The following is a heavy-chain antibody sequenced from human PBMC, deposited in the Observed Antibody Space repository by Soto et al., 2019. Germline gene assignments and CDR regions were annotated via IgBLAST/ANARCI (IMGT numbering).Heavy chain of an antibody. Sequence: QLPLVQSGAEVKKPGASVKVSCTASGYTFTSFGVSWVRQVPGQGLEWMGWISGYNGDTDYAQKFQGRVTMTTDRYTSTAYMEVRSLRCDDRAVYYCARDKPQQIVGYNYYYGMDVWGQGTTVTVSS. CDR2: ISGYNGDT. D-gene: IGHD6-6*01. CDR3: ARDKPQQIVGYNYYYGMDV. J-gene: IGHJ6*02. V-gene: IGHV1-18*04. CDR1: GYTFTSFG.